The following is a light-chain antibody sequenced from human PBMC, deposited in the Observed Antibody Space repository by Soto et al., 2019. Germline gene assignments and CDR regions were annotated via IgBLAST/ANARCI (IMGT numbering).Light chain of an antibody. CDR2: DAS. CDR3: QLRSNWPAGT. Sequence: EIVLTQFPATLSLSPGERANLSCRASQSVSRYLAWYQQKPGQAPRLLIFDASYSATGIPPRFSGSWSGTDFILTTRSLEPEEFACYYCQLRSNWPAGTFSPGTRVEIK. J-gene: IGKJ1*01. CDR1: QSVSRY. V-gene: IGKV3-11*01.